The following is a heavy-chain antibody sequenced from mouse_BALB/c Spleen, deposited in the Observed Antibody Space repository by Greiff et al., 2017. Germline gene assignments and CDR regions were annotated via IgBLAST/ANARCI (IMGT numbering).Heavy chain of an antibody. CDR3: AREYGAWFAD. Sequence: EVKLMESGGGLVQPGGSLRLSCATSGFTFTDYYMSWVRQPPGKALEWLGFIRNKANGYTTEYSASVKGRFTISRDNSQSILYLQMNTLRAEDSATYCCAREYGAWFADWGQGTLVTVSA. D-gene: IGHD1-1*02. J-gene: IGHJ3*01. V-gene: IGHV7-3*02. CDR1: GFTFTDYY. CDR2: IRNKANGYTT.